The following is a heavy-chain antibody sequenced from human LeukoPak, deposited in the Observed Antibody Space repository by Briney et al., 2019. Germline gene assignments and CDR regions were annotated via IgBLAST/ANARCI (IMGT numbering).Heavy chain of an antibody. J-gene: IGHJ4*02. CDR2: IYYSGNT. V-gene: IGHV4-59*01. Sequence: PSETLSPTCTVSGGSISTFYWSWIRQPPGKGLEWIGYIYYSGNTNYNPSLKSRVTISVDTSKNQFYLNLTSVTAADTAVYYCARGASGYSHGWGQGTLVTVSS. CDR1: GGSISTFY. CDR3: ARGASGYSHG. D-gene: IGHD5-18*01.